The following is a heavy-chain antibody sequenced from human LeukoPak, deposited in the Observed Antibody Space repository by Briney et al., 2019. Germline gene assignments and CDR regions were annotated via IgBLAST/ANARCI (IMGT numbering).Heavy chain of an antibody. J-gene: IGHJ4*02. CDR3: AKSDRLTVTAQFDY. V-gene: IGHV3-23*01. CDR1: GFTFSIYA. D-gene: IGHD4-17*01. CDR2: ISGGGGGT. Sequence: GGSLRLSCAASGFTFSIYAMTWVRQAPGKGLEWVSAISGGGGGTYYADSVKGRFTISRDNSKNSLYLQMNSLRAEDTAVYYCAKSDRLTVTAQFDYWGQGTLVTVSS.